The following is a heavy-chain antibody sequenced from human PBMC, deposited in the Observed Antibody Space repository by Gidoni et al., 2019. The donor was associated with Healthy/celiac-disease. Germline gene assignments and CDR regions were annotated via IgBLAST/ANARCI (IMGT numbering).Heavy chain of an antibody. CDR3: ARDGTTRHFDY. V-gene: IGHV3-21*01. CDR1: GFTFSNYS. CDR2: ISSRSSYI. Sequence: EVQLVEYGGGLVKPGGSLRLSCAASGFTFSNYSMNWVGQAPGKVLEWVSSISSRSSYIYNADSVKGRFTISRDNAKNSLYLQMNSLRAEDTAVYYCARDGTTRHFDYWGQGTLVTVSS. J-gene: IGHJ4*02. D-gene: IGHD1-7*01.